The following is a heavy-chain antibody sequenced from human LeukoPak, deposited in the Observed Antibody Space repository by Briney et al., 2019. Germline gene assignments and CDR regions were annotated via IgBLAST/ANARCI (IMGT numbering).Heavy chain of an antibody. J-gene: IGHJ4*02. V-gene: IGHV3-23*01. CDR1: GFIFSDTA. Sequence: GGSLRLSCAASGFIFSDTAMSWVRWAPGKGLEWVSAISADGNGRFYTDSVKGRFTVSRDNSNNMLYLQMNSLRAEDTAVYYCAKARSVWDFDYWGQGTLVTVSS. D-gene: IGHD1-14*01. CDR2: ISADGNGR. CDR3: AKARSVWDFDY.